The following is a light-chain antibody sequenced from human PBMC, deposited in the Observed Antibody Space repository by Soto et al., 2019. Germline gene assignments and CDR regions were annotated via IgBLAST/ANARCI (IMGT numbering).Light chain of an antibody. CDR2: EVT. Sequence: QSVLTQPASVSGSPGQSITISCTGTSSDVGSYNFVSWYQHHPGKAPKLMIYEVTKRPSGVSNRFSGSKSGNTASLTISGLQAEDETDYYCCSYAGDFFWVFGGGTKLTVL. CDR1: SSDVGSYNF. V-gene: IGLV2-23*02. CDR3: CSYAGDFFWV. J-gene: IGLJ3*02.